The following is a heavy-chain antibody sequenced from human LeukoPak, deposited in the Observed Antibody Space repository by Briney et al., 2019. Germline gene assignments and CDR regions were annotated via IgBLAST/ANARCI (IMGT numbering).Heavy chain of an antibody. CDR1: GFTFSSYW. Sequence: GGSLRLSCAASGFTFSSYWMHWGHQAPGKGLVWVSRSNTDGSSTSYADSVKGRFTISRDNAKNTLYLQMNSLRAEDTAVYYCARETAAADFDYWGQGTLVTVSS. CDR3: ARETAAADFDY. D-gene: IGHD6-13*01. J-gene: IGHJ4*02. CDR2: SNTDGSST. V-gene: IGHV3-74*01.